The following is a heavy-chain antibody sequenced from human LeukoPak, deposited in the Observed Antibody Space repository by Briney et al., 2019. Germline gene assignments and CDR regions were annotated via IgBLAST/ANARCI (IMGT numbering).Heavy chain of an antibody. Sequence: GASVKVSCKASGGTFSSYAISWVRQAPGQGLEWMGGIIPIFGTANYAQKFQGRVTITADESTSTAYMELSSLRSEDTAVYYCARAVVELSGMDVWGQGTTVTVSS. D-gene: IGHD3-16*02. CDR3: ARAVVELSGMDV. V-gene: IGHV1-69*13. CDR1: GGTFSSYA. J-gene: IGHJ6*02. CDR2: IIPIFGTA.